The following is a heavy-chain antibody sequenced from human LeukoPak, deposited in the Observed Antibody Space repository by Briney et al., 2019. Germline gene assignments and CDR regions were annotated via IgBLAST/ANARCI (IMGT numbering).Heavy chain of an antibody. Sequence: GGSLRLSCVASGFTFSSYAMTWVRQAPGKGLEWVSAISSSGATTSYADSVKGRFTISRDNSKNTLYLQLNSLRAEDTAVYYCAKDEGYSRSLSRGGQGTLVTVSS. J-gene: IGHJ4*02. V-gene: IGHV3-23*01. D-gene: IGHD6-13*01. CDR1: GFTFSSYA. CDR2: ISSSGATT. CDR3: AKDEGYSRSLSR.